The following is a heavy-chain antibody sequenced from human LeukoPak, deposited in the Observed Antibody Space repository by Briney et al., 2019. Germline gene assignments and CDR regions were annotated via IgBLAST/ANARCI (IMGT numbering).Heavy chain of an antibody. CDR2: IYSGGDA. CDR1: GFTVSSDY. Sequence: GGSLRLSCAASGFTVSSDYMSWVRQAPGKGLEWVSIIYSGGDAYYADSVKGRFTIYRDNSKNTVYLQMESLRVEDTAVYYCSRDRGISGEWGQGTLVTVSS. J-gene: IGHJ4*02. D-gene: IGHD1-14*01. CDR3: SRDRGISGE. V-gene: IGHV3-66*01.